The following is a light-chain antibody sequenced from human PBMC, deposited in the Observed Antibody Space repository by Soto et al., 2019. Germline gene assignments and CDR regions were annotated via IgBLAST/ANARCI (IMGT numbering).Light chain of an antibody. V-gene: IGKV4-1*01. CDR2: WAS. CDR1: QSVLYSSNNKNY. CDR3: QQYYNTPQT. Sequence: IVMTQSPDSLAVSLGERATINCKSSQSVLYSSNNKNYLAWYQQKAGQPPKLLIYWASTRESGVPDRFSGSGSGADFTLTISSLQAEDVAVYYFQQYYNTPQTFGQGTKVEIK. J-gene: IGKJ1*01.